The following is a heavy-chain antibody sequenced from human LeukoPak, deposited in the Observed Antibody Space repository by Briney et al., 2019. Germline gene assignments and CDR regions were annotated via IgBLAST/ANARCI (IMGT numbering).Heavy chain of an antibody. J-gene: IGHJ3*02. CDR2: IYYSGST. V-gene: IGHV4-39*01. CDR3: ARGTMVRGVIGAFDI. Sequence: SETLSLTCTVSGGSISSSSYYWGWIRQPPGKGLEWIGSIYYSGSTYYNPSLKSRVTISVDTSKNQYSLKLSSVTAADTAVYYCARGTMVRGVIGAFDIWGQGTMVTVSS. D-gene: IGHD3-10*01. CDR1: GGSISSSSYY.